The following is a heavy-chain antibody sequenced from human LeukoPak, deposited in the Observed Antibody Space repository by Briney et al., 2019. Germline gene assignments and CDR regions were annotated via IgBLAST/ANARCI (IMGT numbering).Heavy chain of an antibody. V-gene: IGHV3-33*01. J-gene: IGHJ4*02. CDR1: GFTFSSYG. CDR2: IRYDGSNK. CDR3: ATRDPLDY. Sequence: GGSLRLSCAASGFTFSSYGMHWVRQAPGKGREGVADIRYDGSNKYYADSVKGRFTISRDNSKNTLYLQMNSLRGEDTAVYYCATRDPLDYWGQGTLVTVSS.